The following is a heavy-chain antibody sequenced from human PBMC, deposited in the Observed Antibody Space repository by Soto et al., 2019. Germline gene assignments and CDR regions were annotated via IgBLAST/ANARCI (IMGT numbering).Heavy chain of an antibody. CDR3: ARRSSSWYFDY. Sequence: EVQLLESGGGLVQPGGSLRLSCAASGFTFSSYAMNWVRQAPGKGLEWVSVISGSGGSTYYADSVKGRFTISRDNSKKTLYRQMNSLRAEDTGEYGCARRSSSWYFDYWGQGTLVTVSS. V-gene: IGHV3-23*01. J-gene: IGHJ4*02. D-gene: IGHD6-13*01. CDR2: ISGSGGST. CDR1: GFTFSSYA.